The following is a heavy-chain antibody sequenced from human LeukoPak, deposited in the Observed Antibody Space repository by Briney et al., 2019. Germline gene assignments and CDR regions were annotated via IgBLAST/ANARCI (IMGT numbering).Heavy chain of an antibody. CDR2: ISSSSSTI. Sequence: GGSLRLSCAASGFTFSSYSMNWVRQAPGKGLEWVSYISSSSSTIYYADSVKGRFTISRDNAKNSLYLQMNSLRAEDTAVYYCARVTMVRGVSLDYWGQGTLVTVSS. CDR3: ARVTMVRGVSLDY. D-gene: IGHD3-10*01. J-gene: IGHJ4*02. CDR1: GFTFSSYS. V-gene: IGHV3-48*04.